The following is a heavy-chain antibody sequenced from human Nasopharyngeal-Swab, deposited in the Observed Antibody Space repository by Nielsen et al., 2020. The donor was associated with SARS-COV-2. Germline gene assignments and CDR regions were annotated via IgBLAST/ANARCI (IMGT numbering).Heavy chain of an antibody. V-gene: IGHV3-7*01. CDR1: GFTFSSYW. CDR3: ARDKKYSSSSFFYYYYMDV. Sequence: GESLKISCAASGFTFSSYWMTWVRQAPGKGLEWVANMNPDGSETYYVDSVKGRFLISRDNAKNSLYLQMNSLRAEDTAVYYCARDKKYSSSSFFYYYYMDVWGKGTTVTVSS. D-gene: IGHD6-6*01. CDR2: MNPDGSET. J-gene: IGHJ6*03.